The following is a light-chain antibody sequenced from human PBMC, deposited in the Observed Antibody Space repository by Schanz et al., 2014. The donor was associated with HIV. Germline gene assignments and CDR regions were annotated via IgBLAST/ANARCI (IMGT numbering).Light chain of an antibody. CDR3: AAWDVNLNGPV. CDR2: SNS. Sequence: QSVLTQPPSASVTPGQRVTISCSGSSSNIGSNNVNWYQHVPGTAPKLLIHSNSQRPSWVPARFSGSKSGTSASLAISGLQSEDEADYYCAAWDVNLNGPVFGGGTKVTVL. V-gene: IGLV1-44*01. CDR1: SSNIGSNN. J-gene: IGLJ2*01.